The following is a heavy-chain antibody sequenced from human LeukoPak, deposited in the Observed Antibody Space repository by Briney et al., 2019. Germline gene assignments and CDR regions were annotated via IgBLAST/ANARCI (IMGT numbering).Heavy chain of an antibody. CDR3: ARELSSYDFWL. Sequence: GGSLRLSCAASGFTFRRYNMNWVRRAPGKGLEWVSYISSSDTRYYADSVKGRFTISRDNAKNSLYLQMNSLRAEDTAIYYCARELSSYDFWLWGHGTLVTVSS. J-gene: IGHJ4*01. CDR1: GFTFRRYN. CDR2: ISSSDTR. D-gene: IGHD3-3*01. V-gene: IGHV3-48*01.